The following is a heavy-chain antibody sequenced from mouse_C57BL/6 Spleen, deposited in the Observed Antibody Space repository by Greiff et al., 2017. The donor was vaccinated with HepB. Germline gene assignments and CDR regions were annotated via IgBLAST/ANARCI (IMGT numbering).Heavy chain of an antibody. V-gene: IGHV2-2*01. CDR3: ASSPYYDYVGYFDY. Sequence: VKLMESGPGLVQPSQSLSITCTVSGFSLTSYGVHWVRQSPGKGLEWLGVIWSGGSTDYNAAFISRLSISKDNSKSQVFFKMNILQADDTAIYYCASSPYYDYVGYFDYWGQGTTLTVSS. J-gene: IGHJ2*01. D-gene: IGHD2-4*01. CDR2: IWSGGST. CDR1: GFSLTSYG.